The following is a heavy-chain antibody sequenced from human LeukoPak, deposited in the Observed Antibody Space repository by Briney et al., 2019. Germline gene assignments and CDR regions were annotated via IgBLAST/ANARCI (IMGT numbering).Heavy chain of an antibody. CDR2: IYPGDSDT. CDR3: ARHMVGTDLYGMDV. CDR1: GYTFATYW. D-gene: IGHD2-15*01. Sequence: GESLKISSQGSGYTFATYWIVWVRQMPGKGLEWMGIIYPGDSDTRYSPSFQGQVTISADKTITTAYLQWTNLKASDTATYYCARHMVGTDLYGMDVWGQGTTVTVSS. J-gene: IGHJ6*02. V-gene: IGHV5-51*01.